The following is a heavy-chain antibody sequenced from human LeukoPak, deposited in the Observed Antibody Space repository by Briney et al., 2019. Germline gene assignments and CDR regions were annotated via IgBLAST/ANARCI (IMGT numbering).Heavy chain of an antibody. CDR2: IYYSGST. V-gene: IGHV4-61*01. CDR3: ARGEYYDFWSGYYGPYDY. Sequence: SETLSLTCTVSGGSVSSGSYYWSRIRQPPGKGLEWIGYIYYSGSTNYNPSLKSRVTISVDTSKNQFSLKLSSVTAADTAVYYCARGEYYDFWSGYYGPYDYWGQGTLVTVSS. D-gene: IGHD3-3*01. CDR1: GGSVSSGSYY. J-gene: IGHJ4*02.